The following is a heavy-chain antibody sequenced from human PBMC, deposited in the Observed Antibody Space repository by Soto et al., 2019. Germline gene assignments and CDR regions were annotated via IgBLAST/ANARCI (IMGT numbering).Heavy chain of an antibody. CDR3: ARVVLSLVGTGAFDI. CDR1: GFTFNHYW. J-gene: IGHJ3*02. V-gene: IGHV3-23*01. Sequence: PGGSLRLSCAASGFTFNHYWMHWVRQAPGKGLEWVSAISRNGDSTYYADSVKGRFTISRDDSKNTLYLQMNSLRAEDTAVYYCARVVLSLVGTGAFDIWGQGTMVTVSS. CDR2: ISRNGDST. D-gene: IGHD2-8*02.